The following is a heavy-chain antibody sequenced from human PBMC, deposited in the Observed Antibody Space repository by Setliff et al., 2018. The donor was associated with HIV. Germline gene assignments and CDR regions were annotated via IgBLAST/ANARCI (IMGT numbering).Heavy chain of an antibody. J-gene: IGHJ4*02. CDR3: ARRQWQWLEDY. Sequence: GESLKISCKGSGYTFTNYWINWVRQMPGKGLEWMGRIDPSDSYTNYSPSLQGHVTISADKSISTAYLRWNSPKASDTAIYYCARRQWQWLEDYWGQGTLVTVSS. D-gene: IGHD6-19*01. CDR2: IDPSDSYT. CDR1: GYTFTNYW. V-gene: IGHV5-10-1*01.